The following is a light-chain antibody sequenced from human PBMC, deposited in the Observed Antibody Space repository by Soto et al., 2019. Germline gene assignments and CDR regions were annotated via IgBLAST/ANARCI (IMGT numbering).Light chain of an antibody. CDR3: SSYAGSNNWV. J-gene: IGLJ3*02. CDR1: SSDVGGHNY. CDR2: DVN. Sequence: QSALTQPPSASGSPGQSVTISCTGTSSDVGGHNYVSWYQQHPGKAPKLIIYDVNKRPSGVPDRFSGSKSGNTASLTVSGLQAEDEADYYCSSYAGSNNWVFGGGTKVTVL. V-gene: IGLV2-8*01.